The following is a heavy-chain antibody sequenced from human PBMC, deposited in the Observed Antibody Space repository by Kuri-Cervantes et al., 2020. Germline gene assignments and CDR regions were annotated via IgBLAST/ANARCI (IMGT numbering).Heavy chain of an antibody. V-gene: IGHV4-61*05. D-gene: IGHD3-22*01. CDR3: ARGRYDSSGYYLGY. J-gene: IGHJ4*02. CDR2: IYYSGST. Sequence: GSLRLSCTVSGGSISSRSYYWGWIRQPPGKGLEWIGYIYYSGSTNYNPSLKSRVTISVDTSKNQFSLKLSSVTAADTAVYYCARGRYDSSGYYLGYWGQGTLVTVSS. CDR1: GGSISSRSYY.